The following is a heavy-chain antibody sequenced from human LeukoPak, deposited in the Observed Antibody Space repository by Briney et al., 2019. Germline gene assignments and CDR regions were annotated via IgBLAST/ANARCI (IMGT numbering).Heavy chain of an antibody. CDR2: IYTSGST. CDR3: TSGNYYDDAFDI. J-gene: IGHJ3*02. CDR1: GGSIGSGSSY. V-gene: IGHV4-61*02. D-gene: IGHD1-26*01. Sequence: SETRSLTCTVSGGSIGSGSSYWSWIRQPAGRGLEWIGRIYTSGSTNYNPSLKCRVTISVAPSKNQFSLKLSSVTAADTAVYYCTSGNYYDDAFDIWGQGTMVTVSS.